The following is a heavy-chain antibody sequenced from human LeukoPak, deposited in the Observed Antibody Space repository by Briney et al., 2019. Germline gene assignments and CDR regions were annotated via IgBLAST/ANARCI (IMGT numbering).Heavy chain of an antibody. CDR1: GYSFTSGHY. J-gene: IGHJ4*02. V-gene: IGHV4-38-2*01. CDR3: ARYCTTTTCILRGFDY. D-gene: IGHD2-2*01. CDR2: IYHTGSA. Sequence: SETLSLTCSVSGYSFTSGHYWGWIRQPPGKGLEWIANIYHTGSAHYNPSLKSRVTISVDTSKNQFSLKLSSVTAADTAVYYCARYCTTTTCILRGFDYWGQGTLVTVPS.